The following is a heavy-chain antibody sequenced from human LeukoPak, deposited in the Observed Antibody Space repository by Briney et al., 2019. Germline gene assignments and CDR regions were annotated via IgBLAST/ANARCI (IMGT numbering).Heavy chain of an antibody. Sequence: PGGSLRLSCAASGFTLSSYWMSWVRQAPGKGLEWVANIKQDGSEKYYVDSVKGRFTISRDNAKNSLYLQMNSLRAEDTAIYYCARGGARQINIAVPGGDYWGQGTLVTVSS. D-gene: IGHD6-19*01. CDR2: IKQDGSEK. CDR3: ARGGARQINIAVPGGDY. CDR1: GFTLSSYW. J-gene: IGHJ4*02. V-gene: IGHV3-7*01.